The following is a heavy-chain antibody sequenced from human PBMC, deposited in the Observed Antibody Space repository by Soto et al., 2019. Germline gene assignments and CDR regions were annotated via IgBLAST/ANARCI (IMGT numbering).Heavy chain of an antibody. D-gene: IGHD3-22*01. CDR3: ARDRSDSSGYYQVGAFDI. CDR1: GYTFTSYG. J-gene: IGHJ3*02. CDR2: ISAYNGNT. V-gene: IGHV1-18*01. Sequence: GASVKVSCKASGYTFTSYGISWVRQAPGQGLEWMGWISAYNGNTNYAQKLQGRVTMTTDTSTSTAYMELRSLRSDDTAVYYCARDRSDSSGYYQVGAFDIWGQGTMVTVSS.